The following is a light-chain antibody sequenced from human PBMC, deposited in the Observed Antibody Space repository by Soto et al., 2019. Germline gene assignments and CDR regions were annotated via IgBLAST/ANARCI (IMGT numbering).Light chain of an antibody. Sequence: DIQMTQSPSSLSASVGDRVTITCRASQSISTSLAWYQQRPGKAPKLLKFDVSNLESGVPSRFSGSGSGTEFTLTISSLHSDDFATYYCQQYDYSRTFGQGTKVDIK. J-gene: IGKJ1*01. CDR2: DVS. CDR1: QSISTS. CDR3: QQYDYSRT. V-gene: IGKV1-5*01.